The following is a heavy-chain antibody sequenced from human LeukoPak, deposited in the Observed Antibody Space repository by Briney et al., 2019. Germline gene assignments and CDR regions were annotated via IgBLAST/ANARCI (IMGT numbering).Heavy chain of an antibody. V-gene: IGHV4-59*11. CDR2: IYYKGST. Sequence: PSETLSLTCTVSGGSISPHYWSWIRQVPGKGLEWIGYIYYKGSTNYNPSLKSRVTISVDTSKNQFSLRLSSVTTVDTAVYYCAGASVWAATRAAAGNDYWGQGTLVTVSS. CDR1: GGSISPHY. D-gene: IGHD6-13*01. J-gene: IGHJ4*02. CDR3: AGASVWAATRAAAGNDY.